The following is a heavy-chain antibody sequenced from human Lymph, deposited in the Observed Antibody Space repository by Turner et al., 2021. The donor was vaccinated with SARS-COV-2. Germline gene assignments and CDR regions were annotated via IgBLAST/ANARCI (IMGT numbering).Heavy chain of an antibody. CDR1: GFTFSSYA. J-gene: IGHJ4*02. V-gene: IGHV3-23*01. Sequence: EVQLLESGGGLVQPGGSLRLSCAASGFTFSSYAMSWVRQAPGKGLEWVSAISGSGGGPYYADSVKGRFTISRDNSKNTLYLQMNSLRAEDTAVYYCAKGVRGAMIVVVIPYFDYWGQGTLVTVSS. CDR2: ISGSGGGP. CDR3: AKGVRGAMIVVVIPYFDY. D-gene: IGHD3-22*01.